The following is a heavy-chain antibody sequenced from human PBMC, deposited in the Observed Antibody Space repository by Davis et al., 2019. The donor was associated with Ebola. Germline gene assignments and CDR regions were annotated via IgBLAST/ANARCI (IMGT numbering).Heavy chain of an antibody. Sequence: PGGSLRLSCTVSGGSISSSSYYWGWIRQPPGKGLEWIGSIYYSGSTYYNPSLKSRVTISVDTSKNQFSLKLSSVTAADTAVYYCARPRGVLMVYAIQGWFDPWGQGTLVTVSS. CDR2: IYYSGST. CDR1: GGSISSSSYY. J-gene: IGHJ5*02. D-gene: IGHD2-8*01. V-gene: IGHV4-39*01. CDR3: ARPRGVLMVYAIQGWFDP.